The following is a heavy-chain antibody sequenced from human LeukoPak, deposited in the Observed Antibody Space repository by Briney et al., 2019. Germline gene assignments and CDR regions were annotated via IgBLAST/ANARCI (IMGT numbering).Heavy chain of an antibody. Sequence: SETLSLTCTVSGGSISSYYWSWTRQPPGKGLEWIGYIYYSGSTNYNPSLKSRVTISVDTSKNQFSLKLSSVTAADTAVYYCARTGWVYSSGWYHFDYWGQGTLVTVSS. D-gene: IGHD6-19*01. V-gene: IGHV4-59*01. J-gene: IGHJ4*02. CDR3: ARTGWVYSSGWYHFDY. CDR2: IYYSGST. CDR1: GGSISSYY.